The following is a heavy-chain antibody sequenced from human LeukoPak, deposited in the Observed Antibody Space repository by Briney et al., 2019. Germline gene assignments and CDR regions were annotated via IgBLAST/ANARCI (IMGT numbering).Heavy chain of an antibody. CDR2: IIPIFGTA. V-gene: IGHV1-69*06. J-gene: IGHJ6*04. CDR3: ATRHPYCSSTSCYQGYYYYGMDV. D-gene: IGHD2-2*01. Sequence: SVKVSCKASGGTFSSYAISWVRQAPGQGLEWMGGIIPIFGTANYAQKFQGRVTITADKSTSTAYMELSSLRSEDTAVYHCATRHPYCSSTSCYQGYYYYGMDVWGKGTTVTVSS. CDR1: GGTFSSYA.